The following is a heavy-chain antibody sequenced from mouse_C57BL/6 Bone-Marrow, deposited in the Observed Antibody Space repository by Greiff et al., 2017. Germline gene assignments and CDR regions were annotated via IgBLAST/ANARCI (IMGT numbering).Heavy chain of an antibody. J-gene: IGHJ1*03. V-gene: IGHV1-82*01. CDR2: IYPGDGDT. CDR1: GYAFSSSW. CDR3: AREDYYYGSTHYWYFDV. D-gene: IGHD1-1*01. Sequence: QVQLQQSGPELVKPGASVKISCKASGYAFSSSWMNWVKQRPGKGLEWIGRIYPGDGDTNYNGKFKGKATLTADKSSSTAYMQLSSLTSEDSAVYFCAREDYYYGSTHYWYFDVWGTGTTVTVSS.